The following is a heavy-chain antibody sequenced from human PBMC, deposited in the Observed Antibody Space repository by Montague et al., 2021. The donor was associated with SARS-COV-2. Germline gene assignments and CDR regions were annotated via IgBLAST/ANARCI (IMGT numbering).Heavy chain of an antibody. D-gene: IGHD6-19*01. CDR3: ARGSRQWLVRPPHYYYFDY. Sequence: SESQSLTCAVYGGSFSGYYWSWIRQPPGKGLEWIGEINHSGSTNYNPSLKSRVTISVDTSKNQFSLKLSSVTAADTAVYYCARGSRQWLVRPPHYYYFDYWGQGTLVTVSS. CDR1: GGSFSGYY. J-gene: IGHJ4*02. V-gene: IGHV4-34*01. CDR2: INHSGST.